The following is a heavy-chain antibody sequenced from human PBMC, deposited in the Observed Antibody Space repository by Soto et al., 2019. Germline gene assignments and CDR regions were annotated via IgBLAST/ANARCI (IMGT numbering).Heavy chain of an antibody. CDR2: ISAYNGNT. D-gene: IGHD3-22*01. Sequence: ASVKVSCKASGYTFTSYGISWVRQAPGQGLEWLGWISAYNGNTNYAQKLQGRVTMTTDTSTSTAYMELRSLRSDDTAVYYCARDQGITMVVVVITDSGMDGWGQGTTVTVSS. V-gene: IGHV1-18*01. J-gene: IGHJ6*02. CDR1: GYTFTSYG. CDR3: ARDQGITMVVVVITDSGMDG.